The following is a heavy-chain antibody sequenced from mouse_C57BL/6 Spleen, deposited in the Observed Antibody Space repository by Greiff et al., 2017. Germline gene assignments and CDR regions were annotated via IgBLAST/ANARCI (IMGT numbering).Heavy chain of an antibody. J-gene: IGHJ4*01. CDR3: ARYYYGSSYVDYAMDY. CDR2: ISSGSSTI. Sequence: EVQLVESGGGLVKPGGSLKLSCAASGFTFSDYGMHWVRQAPEKGLEWVAYISSGSSTIYYADTVKGRFTISRDNAKNTLFLQMTSLRSEDTAMYYCARYYYGSSYVDYAMDYWGQGTSVTVSS. CDR1: GFTFSDYG. D-gene: IGHD1-1*01. V-gene: IGHV5-17*01.